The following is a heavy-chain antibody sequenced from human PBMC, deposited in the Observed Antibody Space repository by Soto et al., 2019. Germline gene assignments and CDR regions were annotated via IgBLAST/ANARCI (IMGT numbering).Heavy chain of an antibody. CDR1: GGSISSYY. CDR3: ATSSRVPAAMLDYYYYMDV. D-gene: IGHD2-2*01. CDR2: IYYSGST. J-gene: IGHJ6*03. Sequence: PSETLSLTCTVSGGSISSYYWSWIRQPPGKGLEWIGYIYYSGSTNYNPSLKSRVTISVDTSKNQFSLKLSSVTAADTAVYYCATSSRVPAAMLDYYYYMDVWGKGTTVTVSS. V-gene: IGHV4-59*01.